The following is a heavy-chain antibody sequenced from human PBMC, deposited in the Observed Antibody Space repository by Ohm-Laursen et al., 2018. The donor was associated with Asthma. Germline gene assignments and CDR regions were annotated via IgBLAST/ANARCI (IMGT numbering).Heavy chain of an antibody. J-gene: IGHJ2*01. CDR3: ARGLENIPGWYFDL. CDR2: INHSGST. CDR1: GGSFSGYY. V-gene: IGHV4-34*01. D-gene: IGHD2/OR15-2a*01. Sequence: SETLSLTCAVYGGSFSGYYWSWIRQPPGKGLEWIGEINHSGSTNYNPSLKSRVTISVDTSKNQFSLKLSSVTAADTAVYYCARGLENIPGWYFDLWGRGTLVTVSS.